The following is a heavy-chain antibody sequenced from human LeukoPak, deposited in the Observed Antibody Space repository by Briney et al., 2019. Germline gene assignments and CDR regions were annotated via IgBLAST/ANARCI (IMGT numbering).Heavy chain of an antibody. CDR3: ARGQYYYDSSGYYYSTTGFDY. CDR2: ISAYNGNT. D-gene: IGHD3-22*01. V-gene: IGHV1-18*01. Sequence: GASVKVSCKASGYTFTSYGISWVRQAPGQGLEWMGWISAYNGNTNYAQKLQGRVTMTTDTSTSTAYMELRSLRSDDTAVYYCARGQYYYDSSGYYYSTTGFDYWGQGTLVTVSS. J-gene: IGHJ4*02. CDR1: GYTFTSYG.